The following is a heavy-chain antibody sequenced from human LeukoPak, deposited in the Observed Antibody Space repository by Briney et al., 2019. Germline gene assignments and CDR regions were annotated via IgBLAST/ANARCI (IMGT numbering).Heavy chain of an antibody. J-gene: IGHJ4*02. D-gene: IGHD7-27*01. CDR2: INPNSDGT. Sequence: ASVKVSCKASGYSFTGYYMHWVRQASGQGLEWMGWINPNSDGTKYAQTFQDRATMTRDTSISTAYMELSSLRSDDTAVYYCARDAGDPNFDYWGQGTLVTVSS. CDR3: ARDAGDPNFDY. V-gene: IGHV1-2*02. CDR1: GYSFTGYY.